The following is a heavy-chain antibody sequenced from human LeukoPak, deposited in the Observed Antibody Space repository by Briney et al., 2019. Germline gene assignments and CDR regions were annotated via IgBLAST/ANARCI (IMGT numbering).Heavy chain of an antibody. CDR2: INWNGGST. J-gene: IGHJ3*02. D-gene: IGHD3-22*01. CDR1: GFTFDDYG. V-gene: IGHV3-20*04. Sequence: RPGGSLRLSCAASGFTFDDYGMSWVRQAPGKGLEWVSGINWNGGSTGYADSVKGRFTISRDNAKNSLYLQMNSLRAEDTALYYCARKGDDSSGYGAFDIWGQGTMVTVSS. CDR3: ARKGDDSSGYGAFDI.